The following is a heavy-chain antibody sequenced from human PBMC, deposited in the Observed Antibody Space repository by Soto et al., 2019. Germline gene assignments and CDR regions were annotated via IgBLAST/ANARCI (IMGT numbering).Heavy chain of an antibody. V-gene: IGHV1-18*04. Sequence: ASVKVSCKASGYTFTSYGISWVRQAPGQGLEWMGWISAYNGNTNYAQKLQGRVTMTTDTSTSTAHMELRSLRSDDTAVYFCARPYRGAFGGVIVYFDYWGQGTLVTVSS. CDR1: GYTFTSYG. CDR2: ISAYNGNT. D-gene: IGHD3-16*02. CDR3: ARPYRGAFGGVIVYFDY. J-gene: IGHJ4*02.